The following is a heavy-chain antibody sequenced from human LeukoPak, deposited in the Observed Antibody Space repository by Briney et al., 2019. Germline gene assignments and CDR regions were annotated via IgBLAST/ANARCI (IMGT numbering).Heavy chain of an antibody. Sequence: SETLSLTCTVSGGSISSSSYYWGWIRQPPGKGLEWIGSIYYSGSTYYNPSLKSRVTISVDTSKNQFSLKLSSVTAADTAVYYCAKDQQPSDEYCGGDCYSTGPDYWGQGTLVTVPS. CDR3: AKDQQPSDEYCGGDCYSTGPDY. V-gene: IGHV4-39*07. D-gene: IGHD2-21*02. CDR2: IYYSGST. CDR1: GGSISSSSYY. J-gene: IGHJ4*02.